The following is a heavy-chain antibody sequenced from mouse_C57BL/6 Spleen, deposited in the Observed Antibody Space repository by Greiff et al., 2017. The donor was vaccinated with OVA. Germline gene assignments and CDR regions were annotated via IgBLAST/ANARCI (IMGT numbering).Heavy chain of an antibody. CDR3: TTYYGIYAMDY. D-gene: IGHD1-1*02. CDR2: IDPENGDT. V-gene: IGHV14-4*01. J-gene: IGHJ4*01. Sequence: EVQLQQSGAELVRPGASVKLSCTASGFNIKDDYMHWVKQRPEQGLEWIGWIDPENGDTEYASKFQGKATITADTSSNTAYLQLSSLTSEDTAVYYCTTYYGIYAMDYWGQGTSVTVSS. CDR1: GFNIKDDY.